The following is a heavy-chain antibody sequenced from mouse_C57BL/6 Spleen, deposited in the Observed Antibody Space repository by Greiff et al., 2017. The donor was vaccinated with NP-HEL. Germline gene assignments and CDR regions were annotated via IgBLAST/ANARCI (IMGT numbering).Heavy chain of an antibody. CDR3: ARDEHFDY. V-gene: IGHV3-6*01. Sequence: ESGPGLVKPSQSLSLTCSVTGYSITSGYYWNWIRQFPGNKLEWMGYISYDGSNNYNPSLKNRISITRDTSKNQFFLKLNSVTTEDTATYYCARDEHFDYWGQGTTLTVSS. CDR1: GYSITSGYY. CDR2: ISYDGSN. J-gene: IGHJ2*01.